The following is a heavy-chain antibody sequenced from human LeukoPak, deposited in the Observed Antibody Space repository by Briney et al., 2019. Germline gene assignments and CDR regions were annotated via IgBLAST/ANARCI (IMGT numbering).Heavy chain of an antibody. CDR3: ARARSATTTDAFDI. CDR1: GFTFSSYS. CDR2: ISSSSSSI. V-gene: IGHV3-21*01. Sequence: GGSLRLSCAASGFTFSSYSMNWVRQAPGKGLEWVSSISSSSSSIYYAASVKGRFTISRDNAKNSLYLQMNSLRAEDTAVYYCARARSATTTDAFDIWGQGTMVTVSS. D-gene: IGHD5-24*01. J-gene: IGHJ3*02.